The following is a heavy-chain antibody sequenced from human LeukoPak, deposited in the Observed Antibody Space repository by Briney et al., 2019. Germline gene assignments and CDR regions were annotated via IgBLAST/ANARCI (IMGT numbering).Heavy chain of an antibody. J-gene: IGHJ6*03. CDR3: ASWEDYYDSSGYPWYYYYMDV. Sequence: GGSLRLSCAASGFTFSSYSMNWVRQAPGKGLAWVSSISSSSSYIYYADSVKGRFTISRDNAKNSLYLQMNSLRAEDTAVYYCASWEDYYDSSGYPWYYYYMDVWGKGTTVTVSS. D-gene: IGHD3-22*01. V-gene: IGHV3-21*01. CDR1: GFTFSSYS. CDR2: ISSSSSYI.